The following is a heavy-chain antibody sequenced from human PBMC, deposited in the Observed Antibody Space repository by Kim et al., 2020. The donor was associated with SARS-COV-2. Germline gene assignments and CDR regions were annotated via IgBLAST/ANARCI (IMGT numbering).Heavy chain of an antibody. CDR2: ISAYNGNT. CDR3: ARDSVTMVRGVITRWFDP. Sequence: ASVKVSCKASGYTFTSYGISWVRQAPGQGLEWMGWISAYNGNTNYAQKLQGRVTMTTDTSTSTAYMELRSLRSDDTAVYYCARDSVTMVRGVITRWFDPWGQGTLVTVSS. V-gene: IGHV1-18*01. D-gene: IGHD3-10*01. J-gene: IGHJ5*02. CDR1: GYTFTSYG.